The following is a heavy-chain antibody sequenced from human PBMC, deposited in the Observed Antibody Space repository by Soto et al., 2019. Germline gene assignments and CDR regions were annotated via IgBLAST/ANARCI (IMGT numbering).Heavy chain of an antibody. CDR3: APGIVVVPAATSSYYYYGMDV. Sequence: ASVKVSCKASGGTFSSYAISWVRQAPGQGLEWMGGIIPIFGTANYAQKFQGRVTITAGKSTSTAYMELSSLRSEDTAVYYCAPGIVVVPAATSSYYYYGMDVWGQGTTVTVSS. D-gene: IGHD2-2*01. CDR1: GGTFSSYA. J-gene: IGHJ6*02. V-gene: IGHV1-69*06. CDR2: IIPIFGTA.